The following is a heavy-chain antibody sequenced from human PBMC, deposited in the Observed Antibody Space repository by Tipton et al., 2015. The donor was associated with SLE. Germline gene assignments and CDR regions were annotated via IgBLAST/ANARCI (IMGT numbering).Heavy chain of an antibody. CDR2: IYHSGIT. V-gene: IGHV4-59*01. D-gene: IGHD3-3*01. CDR3: ARDFSTSRDFWSDNYVTDYGLDV. J-gene: IGHJ6*02. Sequence: TLSLTCTVSGGSIRSYYWTWIRQPPGKRLEWIAYIYHSGITNYNPSLQSRVTISVDTSKNQFSLKLSSVTAADTALYYCARDFSTSRDFWSDNYVTDYGLDVWGQGTTVTVSS. CDR1: GGSIRSYY.